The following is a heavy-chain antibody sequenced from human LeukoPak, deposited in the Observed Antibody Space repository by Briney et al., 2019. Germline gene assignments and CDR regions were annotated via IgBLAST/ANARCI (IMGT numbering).Heavy chain of an antibody. Sequence: ASVKVSCKASGGTFSSYAISWVRQAPGQGLEWMGGIIPIFGTANYAQKFQGRVTITADESTSTAYMELSSLRSEDTAVYYCARRHRYCSSTSCYEGAFDIWDQGTMVTVSS. CDR3: ARRHRYCSSTSCYEGAFDI. CDR1: GGTFSSYA. D-gene: IGHD2-2*01. V-gene: IGHV1-69*13. CDR2: IIPIFGTA. J-gene: IGHJ3*02.